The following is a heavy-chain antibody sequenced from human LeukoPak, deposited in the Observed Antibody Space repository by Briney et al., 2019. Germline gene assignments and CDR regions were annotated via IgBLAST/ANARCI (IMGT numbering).Heavy chain of an antibody. V-gene: IGHV3-30*02. CDR2: IRFDGTNK. J-gene: IGHJ4*02. D-gene: IGHD5-18*01. Sequence: PGGSLRLSCAASGFTFSSYAMHWVRQAPGKGLEWLSFIRFDGTNKYYADSVKGRFTISRDNSKNTLYLQMNSLRAEDTAVYYCAKDRDGKGYNFDYWGQGTLVTVSS. CDR1: GFTFSSYA. CDR3: AKDRDGKGYNFDY.